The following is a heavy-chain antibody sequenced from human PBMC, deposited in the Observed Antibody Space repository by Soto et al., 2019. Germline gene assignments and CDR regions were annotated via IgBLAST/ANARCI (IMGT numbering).Heavy chain of an antibody. Sequence: QITLKESGPTLVKPTQTLTLTCTISGFSLSTSGVGVGWIRQPPGKALDWLALIYWDGDKCYSPSLKSRLTITKDTSKNQVVLTMTNMDPVDTATYYRVRLLWFGELTWGQGTLVTVSS. CDR3: VRLLWFGELT. J-gene: IGHJ4*02. CDR1: GFSLSTSGVG. D-gene: IGHD3-10*01. CDR2: IYWDGDK. V-gene: IGHV2-5*02.